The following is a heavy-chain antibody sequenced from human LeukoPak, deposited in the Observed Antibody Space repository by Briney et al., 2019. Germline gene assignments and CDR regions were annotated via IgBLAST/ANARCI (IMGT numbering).Heavy chain of an antibody. D-gene: IGHD3-22*01. J-gene: IGHJ4*02. CDR1: GGSISSYY. Sequence: SETLSLTCTVSGGSISSYYWSWIRQPPGKGLEWIGYIYYSGSTNYNPSLKSRVTISVDTSKNQFSLKLRSVTAADTAVYYCARGGAFMIGRLDYWGQGTLVTVSS. CDR3: ARGGAFMIGRLDY. CDR2: IYYSGST. V-gene: IGHV4-59*01.